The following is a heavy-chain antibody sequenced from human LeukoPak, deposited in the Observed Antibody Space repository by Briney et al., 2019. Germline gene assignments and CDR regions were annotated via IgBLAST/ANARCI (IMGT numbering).Heavy chain of an antibody. CDR2: INHSGST. CDR3: AREGRYYYDSSGYSSAFDI. V-gene: IGHV4-34*01. Sequence: SETLSLTCAIYGGSFSGYYWSWIRQPPGKGLEWIGEINHSGSTNYNPSLKSRVTISVDTSKNQFSLKLSSVTAADTAVYYCAREGRYYYDSSGYSSAFDIWGQGTMVTVSS. J-gene: IGHJ3*02. CDR1: GGSFSGYY. D-gene: IGHD3-22*01.